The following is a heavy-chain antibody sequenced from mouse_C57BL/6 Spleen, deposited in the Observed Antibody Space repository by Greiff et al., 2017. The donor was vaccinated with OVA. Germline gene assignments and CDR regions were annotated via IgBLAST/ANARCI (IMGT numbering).Heavy chain of an antibody. CDR1: GYTFTDYY. CDR3: ARRYDGDYESDDY. Sequence: VQLQQSGPELVKPGASVKISCKASGYTFTDYYMNWVNQSHGKSLEWIGDINPNNGGTSYNQKFKGKATLTVDKSSSTAYMELRSLTSEDSAVDYCARRYDGDYESDDYWGQGTTLTVSA. CDR2: INPNNGGT. D-gene: IGHD2-3*01. J-gene: IGHJ2*01. V-gene: IGHV1-26*01.